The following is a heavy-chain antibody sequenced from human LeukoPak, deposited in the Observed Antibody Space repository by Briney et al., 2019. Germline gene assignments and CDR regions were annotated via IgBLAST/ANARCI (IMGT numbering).Heavy chain of an antibody. V-gene: IGHV3-23*01. J-gene: IGHJ4*02. CDR1: GFTFSSYA. CDR2: ISGSVGSSI. Sequence: PGGSLRLSCAASGFTFSSYAMSWVRQAPGKGLEWVSAISGSVGSSIVYADSVKGRFTISRDNAKNSLFLQMNSLRAEDTAVYYCARARGTGPGAHFDYWGQGTPVFVSS. D-gene: IGHD3-10*01. CDR3: ARARGTGPGAHFDY.